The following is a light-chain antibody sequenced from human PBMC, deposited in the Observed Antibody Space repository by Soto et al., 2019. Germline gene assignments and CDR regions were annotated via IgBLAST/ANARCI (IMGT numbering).Light chain of an antibody. Sequence: LTQSPGTLSLSPGDSATLSCRGSLSVSGNYLAWYQQKPGQPPRLLIYDTYSRAAGIPDRFSGSGSGTDFTLTINRLEPEDFAVYYCQQYGSSPLLTFGGGTKVDIK. CDR3: QQYGSSPLLT. CDR2: DTY. CDR1: LSVSGNY. J-gene: IGKJ4*01. V-gene: IGKV3-20*01.